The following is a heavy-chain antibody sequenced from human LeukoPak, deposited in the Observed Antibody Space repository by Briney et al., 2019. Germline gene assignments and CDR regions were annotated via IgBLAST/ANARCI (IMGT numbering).Heavy chain of an antibody. CDR2: IYYSGST. Sequence: SETLSLTCTVSGVSISSYYWIWLRQPPGKGLEWIGYIYYSGSTNYNPSLKRRVTISVDTSKNQFSLKLSSVTAADTAVYYCASNSGHCSSTSCYPYYYGMDVWGKGTTVTVSS. V-gene: IGHV4-59*01. CDR3: ASNSGHCSSTSCYPYYYGMDV. D-gene: IGHD2-2*01. J-gene: IGHJ6*04. CDR1: GVSISSYY.